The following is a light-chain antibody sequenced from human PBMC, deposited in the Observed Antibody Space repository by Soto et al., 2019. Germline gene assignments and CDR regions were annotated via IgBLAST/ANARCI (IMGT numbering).Light chain of an antibody. CDR3: CSYAGTSTHTV. J-gene: IGLJ7*01. V-gene: IGLV2-23*02. CDR2: EVS. CDR1: SSDVGSYML. Sequence: QSALTQPASVSGSPGQSITISCTGTSSDVGSYMLVSWYQQHPGKAPKLMISEVSKRPSGISDRFSGSKSGSTASLTISGLQAEDEADYYCCSYAGTSTHTVFGGGTQLTVL.